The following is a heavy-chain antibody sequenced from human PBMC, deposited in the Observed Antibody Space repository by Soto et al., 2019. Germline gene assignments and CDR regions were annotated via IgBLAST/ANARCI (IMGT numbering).Heavy chain of an antibody. CDR3: ARQSDFWSGPHHSPNYGMDV. J-gene: IGHJ6*02. V-gene: IGHV5-51*01. Sequence: GESLKISCKGSGYSFTSYWIGWVRQMPGKGLEWMGIIYPGDSDTRYSPSFQGQVTISADKSISTAYLQWSSLKASDTAMYYCARQSDFWSGPHHSPNYGMDVWGQGTTVTVSS. CDR1: GYSFTSYW. D-gene: IGHD3-3*01. CDR2: IYPGDSDT.